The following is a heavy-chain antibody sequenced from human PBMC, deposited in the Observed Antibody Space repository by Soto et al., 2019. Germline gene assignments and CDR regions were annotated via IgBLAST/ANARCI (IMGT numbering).Heavy chain of an antibody. J-gene: IGHJ6*02. V-gene: IGHV3-23*01. D-gene: IGHD6-6*01. CDR3: AKKGTYSSSSMSSYYYYGMDV. CDR2: ISGSGGST. Sequence: PGVSLRLSCAASGFTFSSYAMSWVRQAPGKGLEWVSAISGSGGSTYYADSVKGRFTISRDNSKNTLYLQMNSLRAEDTAVYYCAKKGTYSSSSMSSYYYYGMDVWGQGTTVTVSS. CDR1: GFTFSSYA.